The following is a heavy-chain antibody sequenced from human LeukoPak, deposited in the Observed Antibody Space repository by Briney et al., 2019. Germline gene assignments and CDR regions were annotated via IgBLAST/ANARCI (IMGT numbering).Heavy chain of an antibody. Sequence: ASVKVSCKASGYIFTSYGISWVRQAPGQGLEWMGWISPFNGNTNYAQKVQGRVTMTTDTSTSTVYMELRSLRSDDTAVYYCASGLVIVLVAAALRHYGLDVWGQGTTVTVSS. CDR2: ISPFNGNT. J-gene: IGHJ6*02. CDR3: ASGLVIVLVAAALRHYGLDV. V-gene: IGHV1-18*01. D-gene: IGHD2-15*01. CDR1: GYIFTSYG.